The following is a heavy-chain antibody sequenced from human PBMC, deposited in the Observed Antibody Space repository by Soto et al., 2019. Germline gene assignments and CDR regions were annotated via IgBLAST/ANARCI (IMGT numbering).Heavy chain of an antibody. V-gene: IGHV5-51*01. CDR2: IYPGDSDT. CDR3: ARTIVSPASAFDI. CDR1: GYSFTSYW. J-gene: IGHJ3*02. D-gene: IGHD2-15*01. Sequence: SSCKGSGYSFTSYWIGWVRQMPGKGLEWMGIIYPGDSDTRYSPSFQGQVTISADKSISTAYLQWSSLKASDTAMYYCARTIVSPASAFDICGQGTMVIVSS.